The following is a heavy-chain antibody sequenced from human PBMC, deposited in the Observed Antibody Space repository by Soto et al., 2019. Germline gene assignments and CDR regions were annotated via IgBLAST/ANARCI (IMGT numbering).Heavy chain of an antibody. CDR1: GYTFSSYG. V-gene: IGHV1-18*04. D-gene: IGHD1-26*01. CDR3: ARDGFTVISSGSFDY. CDR2: ISAGKGDT. J-gene: IGHJ4*02. Sequence: VQLVQSGAEVRKPGASVKVSCKASGYTFSSYGISWVRQAPGKGLEWMGWISAGKGDTNYAQKFQGRVSMTTDTSTSTAYMEPRSLTSDDTAVYYCARDGFTVISSGSFDYWGQGTLVTVSS.